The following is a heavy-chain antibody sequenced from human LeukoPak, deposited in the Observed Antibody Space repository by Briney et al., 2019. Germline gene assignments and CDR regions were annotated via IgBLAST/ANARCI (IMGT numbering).Heavy chain of an antibody. D-gene: IGHD6-6*01. Sequence: GGSLRLSCAASGFTFDDYAMHWVRQAPGKGLEWVSGISWNSGSIGYADSVKGRFTISRDNAKNSLYLQMNSLRAEDTALYYCAKDIYSSSSGAFDYWGQGTLVTVSS. CDR3: AKDIYSSSSGAFDY. CDR2: ISWNSGSI. J-gene: IGHJ4*02. V-gene: IGHV3-9*01. CDR1: GFTFDDYA.